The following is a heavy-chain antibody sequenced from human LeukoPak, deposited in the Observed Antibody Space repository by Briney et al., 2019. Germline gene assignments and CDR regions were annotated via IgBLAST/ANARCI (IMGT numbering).Heavy chain of an antibody. J-gene: IGHJ4*02. CDR1: GGSISSGDYY. Sequence: SQTLSLTCTVSGGSISSGDYYWSWTRQPPGKGLEWIGYIYYSGSTYYNPSLKSRVTISVDTSKNQFSLKLSSVTAADTAVYYCARDGPDILTGYYFFDYWGQGTLVTVSS. CDR3: ARDGPDILTGYYFFDY. CDR2: IYYSGST. V-gene: IGHV4-30-4*01. D-gene: IGHD3-9*01.